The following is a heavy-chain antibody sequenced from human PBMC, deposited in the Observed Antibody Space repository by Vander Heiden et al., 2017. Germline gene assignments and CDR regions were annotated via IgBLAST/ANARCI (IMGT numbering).Heavy chain of an antibody. CDR3: AKDRGTYGDYYYGMDV. CDR2: ITWNSGSF. V-gene: IGHV3-9*01. Sequence: EVQLVESGGGLVQPGRSLRLSCVGSGFTFDDHAMHWVRQAPGKGLEWGSGITWNSGSFDYAASVKGRFTISRDNSRNSLYLQMNSLRPEDTAIYYCAKDRGTYGDYYYGMDVWGQGTTVTVSS. D-gene: IGHD4-17*01. J-gene: IGHJ6*02. CDR1: GFTFDDHA.